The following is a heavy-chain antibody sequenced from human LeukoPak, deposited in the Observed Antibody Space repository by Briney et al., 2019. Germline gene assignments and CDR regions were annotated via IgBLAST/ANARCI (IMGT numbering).Heavy chain of an antibody. CDR3: AKDRRITAVGPRRTIHKWFDP. V-gene: IGHV3-23*01. D-gene: IGHD6-13*01. Sequence: GGSLRLSCAASGFTFSNYAMSWVRQAPGKGLEWVSGISGSGGNTHYADSVKGRFTIARDNSKYTLYLQMDSLRAEDTAVYYCAKDRRITAVGPRRTIHKWFDPWGQGTLVTVSS. CDR2: ISGSGGNT. J-gene: IGHJ5*02. CDR1: GFTFSNYA.